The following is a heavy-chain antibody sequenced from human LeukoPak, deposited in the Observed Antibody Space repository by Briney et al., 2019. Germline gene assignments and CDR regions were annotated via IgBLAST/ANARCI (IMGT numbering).Heavy chain of an antibody. Sequence: GGSLRLSCAVSGFTFSDHYMDWVRQAPGKGLEWVGRSRDTVNSYSTEYAASVKGRFTISRDESKSSLYLQMDSLKTEDTAVYYCTRGAGRPGTAGILNWSYYGMDVWGQGTTVTVSS. CDR1: GFTFSDHY. V-gene: IGHV3-72*01. D-gene: IGHD2-21*02. CDR2: SRDTVNSYST. J-gene: IGHJ6*02. CDR3: TRGAGRPGTAGILNWSYYGMDV.